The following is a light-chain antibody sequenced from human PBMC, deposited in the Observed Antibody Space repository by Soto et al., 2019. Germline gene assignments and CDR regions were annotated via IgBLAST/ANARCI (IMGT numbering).Light chain of an antibody. Sequence: VMTQSPATLSVSPGERATLSCRASQSVGSSLAWYQRKPGQAPRLLIYGASTRATGIPATFSGSGSGTEFTLTISSLQSEDFAVYYCQQYNSWPLTFGGGTKVDIK. CDR2: GAS. CDR3: QQYNSWPLT. J-gene: IGKJ4*01. V-gene: IGKV3-15*01. CDR1: QSVGSS.